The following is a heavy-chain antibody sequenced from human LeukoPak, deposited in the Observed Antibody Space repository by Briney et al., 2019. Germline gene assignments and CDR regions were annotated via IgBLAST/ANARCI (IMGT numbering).Heavy chain of an antibody. J-gene: IGHJ4*02. V-gene: IGHV3-21*04. CDR2: IGSSSSYI. D-gene: IGHD6-19*01. CDR3: AKDPSGWYPQWFGY. CDR1: GFTFSSYS. Sequence: GGSLRLSCAASGFTFSSYSMNWVRQAPGKGLEWVSSIGSSSSYIYYADSVKGRFTISRDNSKNTLYLQMNSLRAEDTAVYYCAKDPSGWYPQWFGYWGQGTLVTVSS.